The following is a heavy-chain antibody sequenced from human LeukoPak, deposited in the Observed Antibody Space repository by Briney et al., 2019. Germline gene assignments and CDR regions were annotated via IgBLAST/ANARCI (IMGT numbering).Heavy chain of an antibody. V-gene: IGHV4-38-2*02. D-gene: IGHD6-13*01. J-gene: IGHJ5*02. CDR1: GYSISSGYY. CDR2: IYHSGST. CDR3: ARAIGHSSPNWFDP. Sequence: SETLSLTCTVSGYSISSGYYWGWIRQPPGKGLEWIGSIYHSGSTYYNPSLKSRVTISVDTSKNQFSLKLSSVTAADTAVYYCARAIGHSSPNWFDPWGQGTLVTVSS.